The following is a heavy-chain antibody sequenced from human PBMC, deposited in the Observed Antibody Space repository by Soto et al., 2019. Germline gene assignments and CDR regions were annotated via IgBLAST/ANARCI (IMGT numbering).Heavy chain of an antibody. Sequence: ASVKVACKASGYTFTDYSLQCVRQAPGQRLEWMGWINPASGKTKYSQKFQGRVTITRDTSASTAYMELSSLTSEDTALYYCARDLWLAESFRYYFAYWAQGTLVTVSS. CDR1: GYTFTDYS. D-gene: IGHD3-10*01. CDR2: INPASGKT. V-gene: IGHV1-3*01. CDR3: ARDLWLAESFRYYFAY. J-gene: IGHJ4*01.